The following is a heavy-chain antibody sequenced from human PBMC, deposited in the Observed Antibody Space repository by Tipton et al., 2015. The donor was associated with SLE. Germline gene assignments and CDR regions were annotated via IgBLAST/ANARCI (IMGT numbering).Heavy chain of an antibody. CDR1: GGSTSSHY. CDR3: ARGGEAAAGYSWFDP. D-gene: IGHD6-13*01. V-gene: IGHV4-59*11. J-gene: IGHJ5*02. Sequence: TLSLTCTVSGGSTSSHYWSWIRQPPGKGLEWIGYVYHDGSTDYNPSLKSRVTISVDTSKNQFSLKLTSVTAADTATYYCARGGEAAAGYSWFDPWGQGTLVTVSS. CDR2: VYHDGST.